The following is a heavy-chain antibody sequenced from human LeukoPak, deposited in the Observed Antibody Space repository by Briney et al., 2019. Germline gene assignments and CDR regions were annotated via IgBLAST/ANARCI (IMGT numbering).Heavy chain of an antibody. V-gene: IGHV4-59*01. CDR2: IYYSGST. D-gene: IGHD1-26*01. CDR1: GGSISSYY. CDR3: ARDGSGSFTGAFDI. J-gene: IGHJ3*02. Sequence: SETLSLTCTVSGGSISSYYWSWIRQPPGKGLEWIGYIYYSGSTNYNPSLKSRVTISVDTSKNQFSLKLSSVTAADTAVYYCARDGSGSFTGAFDIWGQGTMVTASS.